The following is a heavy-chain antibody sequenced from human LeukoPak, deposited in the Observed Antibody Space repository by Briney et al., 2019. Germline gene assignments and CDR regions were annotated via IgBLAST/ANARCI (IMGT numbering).Heavy chain of an antibody. J-gene: IGHJ3*02. CDR3: ARDRYFDWLLEADAFDI. CDR1: GGSFSGYY. D-gene: IGHD3-9*01. V-gene: IGHV4-34*01. Sequence: PSETLSLTCAVYGGSFSGYYWSWIRQPPGKGLEWIGEINHSGSTNYNPSLKSRVTISVDTSKNQFSLKLSSVTAADTAVYYCARDRYFDWLLEADAFDIWDQGTMVTVSS. CDR2: INHSGST.